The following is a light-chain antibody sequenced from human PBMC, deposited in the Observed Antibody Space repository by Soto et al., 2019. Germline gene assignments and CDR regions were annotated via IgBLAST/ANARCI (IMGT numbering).Light chain of an antibody. CDR2: YDS. V-gene: IGLV3-21*01. Sequence: SSELTQPPSVSVAPGKTASVACGGSNIGSKSVHWYQKKQGQAPVLVMYYDSDRPSGIPERFSGSNSGNTATLTISRVEAGDEADYYCQGWDISSGHVVFGGGTKLTVL. CDR3: QGWDISSGHVV. CDR1: NIGSKS. J-gene: IGLJ3*02.